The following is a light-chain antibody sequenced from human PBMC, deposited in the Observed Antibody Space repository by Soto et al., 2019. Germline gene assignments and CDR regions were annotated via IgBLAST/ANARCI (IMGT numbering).Light chain of an antibody. J-gene: IGKJ3*01. CDR1: RSVGDF. CDR3: QQRSNWPLT. CDR2: DAS. Sequence: IVLTQSPATLSLSPGESATLSCRASRSVGDFLAWYQQKPGRAPRLLIYDASNRATGIPARFSGSGSGTVFTLTISRLETEDFAVYYCQQRSNWPLTFGPGTKVDIK. V-gene: IGKV3-11*01.